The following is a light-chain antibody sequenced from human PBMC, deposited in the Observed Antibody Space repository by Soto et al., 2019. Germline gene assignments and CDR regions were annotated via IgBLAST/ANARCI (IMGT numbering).Light chain of an antibody. V-gene: IGKV3-15*01. Sequence: EIVMTQSPATLSVSPGERATLSCRASQSVSNNLAWFQQKPGQAPRLLIYQASTRATGIPATFSGSGSGTEFTLTISSLQSEDFAVYYCQQYNDRPGTFGQGT. CDR2: QAS. CDR1: QSVSNN. J-gene: IGKJ1*01. CDR3: QQYNDRPGT.